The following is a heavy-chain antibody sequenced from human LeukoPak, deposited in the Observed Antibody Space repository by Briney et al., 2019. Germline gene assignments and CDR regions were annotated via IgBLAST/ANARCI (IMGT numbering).Heavy chain of an antibody. CDR3: ARGINGDFWSGFYY. J-gene: IGHJ4*02. Sequence: EASVKVSCKASGGTFSSYAISWVRQAPGQGLEWMGGIIPIFGTANYAQKFQGRVTITADESTSTAYMELSSLRSEDTAVYYCARGINGDFWSGFYYWGQGTLVTVSS. D-gene: IGHD3-3*01. V-gene: IGHV1-69*13. CDR1: GGTFSSYA. CDR2: IIPIFGTA.